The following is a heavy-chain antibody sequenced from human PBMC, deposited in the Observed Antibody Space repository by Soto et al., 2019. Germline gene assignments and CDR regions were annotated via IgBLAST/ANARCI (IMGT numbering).Heavy chain of an antibody. CDR2: IIPIFGTA. CDR3: ASGANLGVVPDDAFDI. Sequence: QVQLVQSGAEVKKPGSSVKVSCKASGGTFSSYAISWVRQAPGQGLEWMGGIIPIFGTANYAQKFQGRVTITADESTSTAYMELSSLRSEDTAVYYCASGANLGVVPDDAFDIWGQGTMVTVSS. CDR1: GGTFSSYA. V-gene: IGHV1-69*01. D-gene: IGHD3-3*01. J-gene: IGHJ3*02.